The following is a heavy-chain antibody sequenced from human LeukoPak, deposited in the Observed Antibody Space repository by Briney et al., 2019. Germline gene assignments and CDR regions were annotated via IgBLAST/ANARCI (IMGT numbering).Heavy chain of an antibody. V-gene: IGHV3-7*01. D-gene: IGHD3-10*01. J-gene: IGHJ4*02. CDR3: ARDAAGGYFDY. CDR1: GFTFSSYW. CDR2: IKQDGSEK. Sequence: GSLRLSCAASGFTFSSYWMSWVRQAPGKGPEWVANIKQDGSEKYYVDSVKGRFTISRDNSKNSLYLQMNSLRAEDTAVYFCARDAAGGYFDYWGQGTLVTVSS.